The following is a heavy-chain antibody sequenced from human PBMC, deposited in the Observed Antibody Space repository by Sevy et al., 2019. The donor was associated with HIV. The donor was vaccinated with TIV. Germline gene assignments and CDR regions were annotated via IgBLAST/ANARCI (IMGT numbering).Heavy chain of an antibody. CDR3: ARGGEGSSFYAFDI. J-gene: IGHJ3*02. V-gene: IGHV3-11*04. D-gene: IGHD6-13*01. CDR1: GFIFSDYY. Sequence: GGSLRLSCSGSGFIFSDYYMSWIRQAPGRGLEWVSHISRASDSIYYAASVQGRFTISRDNAKKSVYLQMISLGDDDTAIYYCARGGEGSSFYAFDIWGQGTMVTV. CDR2: ISRASDSI.